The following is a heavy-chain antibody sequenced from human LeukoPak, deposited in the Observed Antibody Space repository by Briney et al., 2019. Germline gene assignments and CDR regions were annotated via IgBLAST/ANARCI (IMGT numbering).Heavy chain of an antibody. Sequence: GGSLRLSCAASGFTFSSYAMHWVRQAPGKGLEWVAVISYDGSNKYYADSVKGRFTISRDNSKNTLYLQMNSLRAEDTAVYYCARAKFIVVVVAALDYWGQGTLVTVSS. D-gene: IGHD2-15*01. CDR2: ISYDGSNK. CDR3: ARAKFIVVVVAALDY. CDR1: GFTFSSYA. V-gene: IGHV3-30-3*01. J-gene: IGHJ4*02.